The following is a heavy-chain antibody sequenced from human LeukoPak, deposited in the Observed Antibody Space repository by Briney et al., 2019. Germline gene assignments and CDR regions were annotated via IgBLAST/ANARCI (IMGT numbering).Heavy chain of an antibody. Sequence: ASVKVSCKSSGYTFTIHGISWVRQAPGQGLQWMGWISANNGSTIYAQNVQGRMSITTDTSTNTAFMELRSLRSDDTAVYYCARDVVFWDDYWTGPFHFWGQGTLVTVSS. CDR3: ARDVVFWDDYWTGPFHF. CDR1: GYTFTIHG. CDR2: ISANNGST. D-gene: IGHD3/OR15-3a*01. V-gene: IGHV1-18*01. J-gene: IGHJ3*01.